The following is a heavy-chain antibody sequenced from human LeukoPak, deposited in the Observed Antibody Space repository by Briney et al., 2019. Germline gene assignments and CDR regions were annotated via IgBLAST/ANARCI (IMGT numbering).Heavy chain of an antibody. J-gene: IGHJ6*03. CDR2: ISAYNGNT. CDR3: ATLTRLGYYDFWSGPSYYYYMDV. Sequence: ASVKVSCKASGYTFTSYGISWVRQAPGQGLEWMGWISAYNGNTNYAQKLQGRVTMTTDTSTSTAYMELRSLRSDDTAVDYCATLTRLGYYDFWSGPSYYYYMDVWGKGTTVTVSS. V-gene: IGHV1-18*01. D-gene: IGHD3-3*01. CDR1: GYTFTSYG.